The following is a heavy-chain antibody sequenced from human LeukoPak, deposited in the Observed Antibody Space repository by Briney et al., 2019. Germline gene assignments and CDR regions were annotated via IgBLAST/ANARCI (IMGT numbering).Heavy chain of an antibody. CDR2: ISAYNGNT. D-gene: IGHD6-19*01. V-gene: IGHV1-18*01. CDR1: GYTFTSYG. CDR3: AREGAIAVAGQPFDY. J-gene: IGHJ4*02. Sequence: ASVKVSCKASGYTFTSYGIRWVRQAPGQGLEWMGWISAYNGNTNYAQKLQGRVTMTTDTSTSTAYMELRSLRSDDTAVYYCAREGAIAVAGQPFDYWGQGTLVTVSS.